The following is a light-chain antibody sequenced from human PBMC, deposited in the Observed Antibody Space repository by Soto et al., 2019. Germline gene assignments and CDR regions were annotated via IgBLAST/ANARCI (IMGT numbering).Light chain of an antibody. CDR2: DVS. CDR3: SSYTITSTVV. CDR1: SSDIAVYSY. Sequence: QSALTQPASVSGSPGQSITISCTGTSSDIAVYSYVSWFQQHPGKAPKLIIYDVSNRPSGVSSRFSGSKSGNTASLTISGLQAEDESDYYCSSYTITSTVVFGGGTKHTVL. V-gene: IGLV2-14*01. J-gene: IGLJ2*01.